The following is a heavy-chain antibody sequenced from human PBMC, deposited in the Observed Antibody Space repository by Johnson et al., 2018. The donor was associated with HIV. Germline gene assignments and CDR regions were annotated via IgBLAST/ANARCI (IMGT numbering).Heavy chain of an antibody. J-gene: IGHJ3*02. V-gene: IGHV3-30*14. CDR1: GFTFSSYA. D-gene: IGHD6-19*01. Sequence: QVQLVESGGGVVQPGRSLRLSCAASGFTFSSYAMHWVRQAPGKGLEWVAVIYSGDAGTYYADSVKGRFTISRDNSKNTLYLQMNSLRAEDTAVYYCARDLTVARLVFDIWGQGTRVTVSS. CDR2: IYSGDAGT. CDR3: ARDLTVARLVFDI.